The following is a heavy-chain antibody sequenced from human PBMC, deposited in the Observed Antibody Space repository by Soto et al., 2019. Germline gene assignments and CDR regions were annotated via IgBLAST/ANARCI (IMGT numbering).Heavy chain of an antibody. J-gene: IGHJ4*02. CDR2: ISAYNDNT. Sequence: ASVKVSCKASGYTFTSYGISWVRQAPGQGLEWMGWISAYNDNTIYAQTFQGRVTMTTDTSTSTAFMELRSLRSDDTALYYCARSTVTTSHDYFDHWGQGTLVTVSS. D-gene: IGHD4-17*01. CDR3: ARSTVTTSHDYFDH. CDR1: GYTFTSYG. V-gene: IGHV1-18*04.